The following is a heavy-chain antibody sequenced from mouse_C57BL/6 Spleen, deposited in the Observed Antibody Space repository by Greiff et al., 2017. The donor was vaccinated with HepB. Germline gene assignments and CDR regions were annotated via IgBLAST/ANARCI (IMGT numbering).Heavy chain of an antibody. CDR2: IYPSDSET. J-gene: IGHJ2*01. V-gene: IGHV1-61*01. CDR3: ARGIYYYGSSPY. Sequence: VQLQQSGAELVRPGSSVKLSCKASGYTFTSYWMDWVKQRPGQGLEWIGNIYPSDSETHYNQKFKDKATLTVDKSSSTAYMQLSSLTSEDSAVYYCARGIYYYGSSPYWGQGTTLTVSS. D-gene: IGHD1-1*01. CDR1: GYTFTSYW.